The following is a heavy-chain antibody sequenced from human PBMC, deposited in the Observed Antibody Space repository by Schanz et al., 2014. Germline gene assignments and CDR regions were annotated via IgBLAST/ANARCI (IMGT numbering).Heavy chain of an antibody. V-gene: IGHV1-2*06. CDR2: INPNSGGT. CDR1: GYTFTDYH. D-gene: IGHD3-22*01. J-gene: IGHJ3*02. Sequence: QVQLVQSGAEVKKPGASVKVSCKASGYTFTDYHIHWVRQAPGQGLEWMGRINPNSGGTNFAQKFQGRVTVTRDTSISTAYMDLSSLRSDDTAVYYCARDIQYHYDTSGPVGAFDIWGQGTVVTVSS. CDR3: ARDIQYHYDTSGPVGAFDI.